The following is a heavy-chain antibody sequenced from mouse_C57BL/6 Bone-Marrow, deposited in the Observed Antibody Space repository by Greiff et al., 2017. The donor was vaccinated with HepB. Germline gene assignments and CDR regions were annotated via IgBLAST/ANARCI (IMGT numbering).Heavy chain of an antibody. J-gene: IGHJ4*01. CDR3: TAAGVRRSHAMDY. Sequence: EVQLQQSGAELVRPGASVKLSCTASGFNIKDDYMHWVKQRPEQGLEWIGWIDPENGDTEYASKFQGKATITADTSSNTAYLQLSSLTSEDTAVYYCTAAGVRRSHAMDYWGQGTSVTVSS. CDR2: IDPENGDT. CDR1: GFNIKDDY. V-gene: IGHV14-4*01. D-gene: IGHD2-14*01.